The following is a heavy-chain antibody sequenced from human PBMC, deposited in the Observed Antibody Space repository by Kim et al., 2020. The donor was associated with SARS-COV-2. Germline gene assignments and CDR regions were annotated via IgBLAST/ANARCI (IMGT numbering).Heavy chain of an antibody. CDR2: ISAYNGNT. J-gene: IGHJ4*02. CDR1: GYTFTGYG. D-gene: IGHD5-12*01. CDR3: ARHVASILGGMDA. Sequence: ASVKVSCKASGYTFTGYGISWVRQAPGQGLAWMGWISAYNGNTKNAHTLQGRVTMTTDTSTSTAYMELRSLRSDDTAVYYCARHVASILGGMDAWGQGTLVSVSS. V-gene: IGHV1-18*01.